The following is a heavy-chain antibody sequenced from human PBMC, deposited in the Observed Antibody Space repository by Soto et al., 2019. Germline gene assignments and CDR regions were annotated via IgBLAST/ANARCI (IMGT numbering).Heavy chain of an antibody. J-gene: IGHJ5*02. V-gene: IGHV3-23*01. CDR2: ISDIGGST. Sequence: GGSLRLSCAASGFTFSSYAMTWVRQAPGKGLEWVSAISDIGGSTYYADSVKGRFTISRDNSKNTLYLQMNSLRAEDMAVYYCAKKRYFDWSGGGNWFDPWGQGTLVTVSS. D-gene: IGHD3-9*01. CDR3: AKKRYFDWSGGGNWFDP. CDR1: GFTFSSYA.